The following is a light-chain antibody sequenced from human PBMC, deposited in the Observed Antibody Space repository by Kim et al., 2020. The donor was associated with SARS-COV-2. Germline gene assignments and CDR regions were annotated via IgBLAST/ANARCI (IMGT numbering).Light chain of an antibody. CDR1: SGPVSSSHY. V-gene: IGLV8-61*01. CDR2: RAN. Sequence: QTVVTQEPSFSVSPGGTVTLTCALTSGPVSSSHYPSWYQQTPGQTPRTLIYRANSRSIGVPDRFSGAILGDKAALTITGAQADDEAEYYCVLYLGSGIWVFGGGTKLTVL. CDR3: VLYLGSGIWV. J-gene: IGLJ3*02.